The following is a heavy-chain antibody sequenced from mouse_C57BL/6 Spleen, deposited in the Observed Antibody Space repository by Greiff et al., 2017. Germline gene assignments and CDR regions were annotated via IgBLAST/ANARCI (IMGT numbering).Heavy chain of an antibody. V-gene: IGHV1-72*01. CDR1: GYTFTSYW. CDR2: IYPNGGGT. Sequence: QVQLQQPGAELVKPGASVKLSCKASGYTFTSYWMHWVKQRPGRGLEWIGRIYPNGGGTKYNEKFKSKATLTVDKPSSTAYMQLSCLTSEDSAVDYGASLDANYAIDYWGQGTSVTVSS. CDR3: ASLDANYAIDY. J-gene: IGHJ4*01.